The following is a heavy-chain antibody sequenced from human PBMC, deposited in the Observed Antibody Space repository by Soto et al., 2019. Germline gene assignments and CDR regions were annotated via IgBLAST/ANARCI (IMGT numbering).Heavy chain of an antibody. CDR3: AKSRIVATINFVYYGMDV. CDR1: GFSFTIYG. D-gene: IGHD5-12*01. J-gene: IGHJ6*02. CDR2: ISHDSSIK. Sequence: GGSLRLSCAASGFSFTIYGMHWVRQAPGKGLEWVALISHDSSIKYYGESVKGRFTISRDNSKNTLSLQMNSLRVEDTAVYYCAKSRIVATINFVYYGMDVWGQRTKVTVSS. V-gene: IGHV3-30*18.